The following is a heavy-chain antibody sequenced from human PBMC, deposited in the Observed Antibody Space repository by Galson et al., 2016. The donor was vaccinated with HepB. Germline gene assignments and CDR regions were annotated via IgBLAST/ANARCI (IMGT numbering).Heavy chain of an antibody. Sequence: SETLSLTCTVSGGSISGSNYYWGWIRQPPGKGLEWMGSMYNSGITHYNPSLKSRVTISVDTSKMQFSLRLSSVTAADTAVYYCARNMGRGVIYGMDVWGQGTTVTVSS. CDR1: GGSISGSNYY. CDR2: MYNSGIT. J-gene: IGHJ6*02. V-gene: IGHV4-39*01. D-gene: IGHD3-10*01. CDR3: ARNMGRGVIYGMDV.